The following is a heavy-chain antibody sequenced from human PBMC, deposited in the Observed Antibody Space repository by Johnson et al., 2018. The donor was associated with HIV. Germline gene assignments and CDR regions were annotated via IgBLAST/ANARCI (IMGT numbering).Heavy chain of an antibody. D-gene: IGHD2-8*01. Sequence: QVQLVESGGGVVQPGRSLRLSCVASGFTFSSYAMHWVRQAPGKGLAWVAVISYAGSNKYYADSVKGRFTVSTDNAKNTLFQQMNSLRTEDTAVYYCTRGYCTHGVCYTKVDAFDMWGQGTMVTVSS. CDR1: GFTFSSYA. J-gene: IGHJ3*02. CDR2: ISYAGSNK. CDR3: TRGYCTHGVCYTKVDAFDM. V-gene: IGHV3-30*04.